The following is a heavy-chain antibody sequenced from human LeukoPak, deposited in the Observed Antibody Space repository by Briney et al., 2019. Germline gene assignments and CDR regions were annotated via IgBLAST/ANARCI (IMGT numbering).Heavy chain of an antibody. D-gene: IGHD2-2*01. CDR2: MSSSSNYA. Sequence: GGSLRLSCAASGFTFSDYYMSWIRQAPGKGLEWIAYMSSSSNYARYAAYVKGRFTISRDNAKNSLYLQMNSLRAEDTAVYYCARWDCTSTSCYAGDYWGQGILVTVSS. CDR3: ARWDCTSTSCYAGDY. CDR1: GFTFSDYY. V-gene: IGHV3-11*06. J-gene: IGHJ4*02.